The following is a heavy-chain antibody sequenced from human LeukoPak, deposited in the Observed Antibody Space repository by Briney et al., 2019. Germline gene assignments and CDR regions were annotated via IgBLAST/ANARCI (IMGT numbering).Heavy chain of an antibody. CDR1: GITASSYA. J-gene: IGHJ4*02. Sequence: GGSLRLSCAASGITASSYAMTWVRQAPGKGLEWAAVIWYDGSNKYYADSVKGRFTISRDNSKNTLYLQMNSLRAEDTAVYYCARDSLWFGESSLDYWGQGTLVTVSS. CDR2: IWYDGSNK. CDR3: ARDSLWFGESSLDY. V-gene: IGHV3-33*01. D-gene: IGHD3-10*01.